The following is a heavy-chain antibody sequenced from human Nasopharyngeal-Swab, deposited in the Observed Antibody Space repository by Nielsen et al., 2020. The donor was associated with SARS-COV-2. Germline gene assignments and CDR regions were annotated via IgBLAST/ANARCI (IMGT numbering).Heavy chain of an antibody. D-gene: IGHD6-19*01. CDR1: GFTFSSYA. Sequence: GESLKISCAASGFTFSSYATSWVRQAPGKGLEWVSSISGSGDTTYCADSVKGRFTISRDNSKNTLYLQLNSLRAEDTAVYYCVKGAVGGAVAGTQYFQHWGQGTQVTVSS. V-gene: IGHV3-23*01. CDR2: ISGSGDTT. J-gene: IGHJ1*01. CDR3: VKGAVGGAVAGTQYFQH.